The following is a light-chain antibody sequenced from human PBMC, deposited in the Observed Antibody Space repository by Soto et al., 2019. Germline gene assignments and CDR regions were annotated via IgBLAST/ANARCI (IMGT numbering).Light chain of an antibody. J-gene: IGKJ5*01. V-gene: IGKV3-15*01. CDR2: GAS. CDR1: QSVSSN. Sequence: EIVMTQSPATLSVSPGERATLSCRASQSVSSNLAWYQQKPGQAPRLLIYGASTRSTGIPARFSGSGSGTEFPLTISIRQSEDVAVYYRQKYNYCPITFGQGTRLEI. CDR3: QKYNYCPIT.